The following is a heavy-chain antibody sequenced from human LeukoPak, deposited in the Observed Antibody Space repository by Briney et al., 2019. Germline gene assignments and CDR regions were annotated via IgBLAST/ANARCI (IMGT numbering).Heavy chain of an antibody. V-gene: IGHV1-8*01. CDR2: MNPHSGNT. CDR1: GYTFTTFD. CDR3: ARGRYCSYASCYADVGFDP. D-gene: IGHD2-2*01. Sequence: ASVKVSCKASGYTFTTFDINWVRQATGQGLEWMGWMNPHSGNTGYAQNFQGRVTMTRNTSISTAYMELSSLRSEDTAVYYCARGRYCSYASCYADVGFDPWGQGTLVTVSS. J-gene: IGHJ5*02.